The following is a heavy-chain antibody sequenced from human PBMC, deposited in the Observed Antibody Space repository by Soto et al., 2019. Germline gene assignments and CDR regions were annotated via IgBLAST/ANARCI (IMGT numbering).Heavy chain of an antibody. CDR2: ISGSGGST. CDR3: AKEKSGYPRGNLDY. CDR1: GFTFSSYA. V-gene: IGHV3-23*01. Sequence: EVQVLESGGGLVQPGGSLRLSCAASGFTFSSYAMSWVRQAPGKGLEWVSAISGSGGSTYYADSVKGRFTISRDNSNNGVYLPMNSLRAEDTALYYCAKEKSGYPRGNLDYWGQGTLVTVSS. J-gene: IGHJ4*02. D-gene: IGHD3-3*01.